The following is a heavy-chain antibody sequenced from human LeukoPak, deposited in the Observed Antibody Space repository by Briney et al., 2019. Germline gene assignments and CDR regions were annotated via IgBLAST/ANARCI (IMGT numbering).Heavy chain of an antibody. J-gene: IGHJ4*02. CDR2: MNPNSGNT. CDR3: ARGPNNYYDSSGYEQVDY. V-gene: IGHV1-8*03. D-gene: IGHD3-22*01. CDR1: GYTFTSYD. Sequence: ASVKVSYKASGYTFTSYDINWVRQATGQGLEWIGWMNPNSGNTGYAQKFQGRVTITRNTSISTAYMELSSLRSEDTAVYYCARGPNNYYDSSGYEQVDYWGQGTLVTVSS.